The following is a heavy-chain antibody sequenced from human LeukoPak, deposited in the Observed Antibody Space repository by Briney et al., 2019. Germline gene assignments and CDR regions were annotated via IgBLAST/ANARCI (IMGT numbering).Heavy chain of an antibody. CDR3: ARLNWGSHKKFDY. CDR2: INHSGST. V-gene: IGHV4-34*01. Sequence: SETLSLTCAVYGGSFSGYYWSWIRQPPGKGLEWIGEINHSGSTNYNPSLKSRVTISVDTSKNQFSLKLSSVTAADTAVYYCARLNWGSHKKFDYWGQGTLVTVSS. CDR1: GGSFSGYY. D-gene: IGHD7-27*01. J-gene: IGHJ4*02.